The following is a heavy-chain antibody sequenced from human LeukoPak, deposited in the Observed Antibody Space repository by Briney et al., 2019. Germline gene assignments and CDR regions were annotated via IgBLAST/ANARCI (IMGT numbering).Heavy chain of an antibody. V-gene: IGHV3-23*01. D-gene: IGHD5-12*01. J-gene: IGHJ4*02. Sequence: QSGGSLRLSCAASGFTFSSYSMNWVRQAPGKGLEWVSAISGSGGSTYYADSVKGRFTISRDNSKNTLYLQMNSLRAEDTAVYYCAKELSGYSGYGDDCLDYWGQGTLVTVSS. CDR1: GFTFSSYS. CDR3: AKELSGYSGYGDDCLDY. CDR2: ISGSGGST.